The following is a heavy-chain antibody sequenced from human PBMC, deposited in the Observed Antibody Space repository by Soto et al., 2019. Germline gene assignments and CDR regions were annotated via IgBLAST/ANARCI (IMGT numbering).Heavy chain of an antibody. D-gene: IGHD4-17*01. CDR3: ARAHYGDYGYGMDV. J-gene: IGHJ6*02. CDR2: IYHSGST. CDR1: GGSISSGGYS. V-gene: IGHV4-30-2*01. Sequence: QLQLQESGSGLVKPSQTLSLTCAVSGGSISSGGYSWSWIRQPPGKGLEWIGYIYHSGSTYYNPSLKSRVPISVDRSQNQFSLKLSSVTAADTAVYYCARAHYGDYGYGMDVWGQGTTVTVSS.